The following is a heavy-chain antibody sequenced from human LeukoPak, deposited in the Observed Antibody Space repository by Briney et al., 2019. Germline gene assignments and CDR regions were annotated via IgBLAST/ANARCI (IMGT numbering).Heavy chain of an antibody. V-gene: IGHV4-39*07. CDR1: GGAISSSSYY. Sequence: SETLSLTCTVSGGAISSSSYYWGWIRQPPGKGLEWIGSIYYSGSTYYNPSLKSRVTISVDTSKNQFSLKLSSVTAADTAVYYCAREVVVVTSPMSTNWYFDLWGRGTLATVSS. CDR2: IYYSGST. D-gene: IGHD2-21*02. J-gene: IGHJ2*01. CDR3: AREVVVVTSPMSTNWYFDL.